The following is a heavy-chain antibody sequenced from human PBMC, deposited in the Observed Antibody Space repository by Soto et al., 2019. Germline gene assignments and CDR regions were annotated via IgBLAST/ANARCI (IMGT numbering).Heavy chain of an antibody. CDR3: ARGAGPKVGATFVDI. CDR2: IYHSGST. CDR1: GGSISSGGYS. J-gene: IGHJ3*02. Sequence: PSETLSLTCAVSGGSISSGGYSWSWIRQPPGKGLDWIWYIYHSGSTYYNPSLKSRVTISVDRSKNQFSLKLSSVTAADTALYYCARGAGPKVGATFVDIWGQGTMVTVSS. D-gene: IGHD1-26*01. V-gene: IGHV4-30-2*01.